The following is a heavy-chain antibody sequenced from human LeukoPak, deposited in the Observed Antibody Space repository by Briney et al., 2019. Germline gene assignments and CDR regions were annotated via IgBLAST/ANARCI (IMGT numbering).Heavy chain of an antibody. Sequence: PGGSLRLSCAASGFTVSSNYMSWVRQAPGKGLEWVSIIYSGGSTYYADSVKGRFTISRDNSKNTLYLQMNSLRAEDTAVYYCARDTHSSSWYAHFDYWGQGTLVTVSS. D-gene: IGHD6-13*01. V-gene: IGHV3-53*01. J-gene: IGHJ4*02. CDR3: ARDTHSSSWYAHFDY. CDR1: GFTVSSNY. CDR2: IYSGGST.